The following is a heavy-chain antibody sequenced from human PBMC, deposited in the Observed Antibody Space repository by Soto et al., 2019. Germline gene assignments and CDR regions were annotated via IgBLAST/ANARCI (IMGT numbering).Heavy chain of an antibody. D-gene: IGHD4-17*01. CDR2: ISGSGGST. CDR1: GFTFSCYA. V-gene: IGHV3-23*01. Sequence: EVQLLESGGGLVQPGGSLRLSCAASGFTFSCYAMSWVRQAPGKGLEWVSAISGSGGSTYYADSVKGRFTISRDNSKNTLYLQMNSLRAEDTAVYYCAKYHGDFEYYYYYMDVWGKGTTVTVSS. J-gene: IGHJ6*03. CDR3: AKYHGDFEYYYYYMDV.